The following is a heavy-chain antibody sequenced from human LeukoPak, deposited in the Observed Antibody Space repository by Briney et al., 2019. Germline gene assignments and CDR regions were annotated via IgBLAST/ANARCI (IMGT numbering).Heavy chain of an antibody. J-gene: IGHJ4*02. V-gene: IGHV4-4*07. CDR1: GGSISSYY. Sequence: SETLSLTCTVSGGSISSYYWSWIRQPAGKGLEWIGRIYTSGSTNYNPSLKSRVTMSVDTSKNQFSLKLSSVTAADTAVYYCASGGYYYGSGSYSDWGQGTLVTVSS. CDR3: ASGGYYYGSGSYSD. D-gene: IGHD3-10*01. CDR2: IYTSGST.